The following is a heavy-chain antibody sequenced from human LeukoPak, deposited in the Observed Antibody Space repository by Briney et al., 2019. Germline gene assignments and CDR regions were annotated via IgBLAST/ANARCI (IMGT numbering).Heavy chain of an antibody. V-gene: IGHV3-30*18. CDR1: GFTFSSYG. Sequence: GGSLRLSCAASGFTFSSYGMHWVRQAPGKGLEWVAVISYDGSNKYYADSVKGRFTISRDNSKNTLYLQMNSLRAEDTAVYYCAKEGGYYDPGSPYYYYGMDVWGQGTTVTVSS. CDR3: AKEGGYYDPGSPYYYYGMDV. D-gene: IGHD3-10*01. CDR2: ISYDGSNK. J-gene: IGHJ6*02.